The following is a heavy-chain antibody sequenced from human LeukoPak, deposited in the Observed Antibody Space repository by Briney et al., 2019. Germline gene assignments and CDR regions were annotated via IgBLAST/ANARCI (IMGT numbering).Heavy chain of an antibody. CDR2: IYYSGST. V-gene: IGHV4-39*01. J-gene: IGHJ4*02. CDR3: ASGDLMITFGGVRY. D-gene: IGHD3-16*01. Sequence: SETLSLTCTVSGASISSSSYYWGWIRQPPGKGLEWIGSIYYSGSTYYNPSLKSRVTISVDTSKNQFSLKLSSVTAADTAVYYCASGDLMITFGGVRYWGQGTLVTVSS. CDR1: GASISSSSYY.